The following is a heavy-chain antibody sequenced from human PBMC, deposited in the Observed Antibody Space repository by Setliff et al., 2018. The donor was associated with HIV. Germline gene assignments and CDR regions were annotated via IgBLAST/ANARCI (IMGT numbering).Heavy chain of an antibody. V-gene: IGHV4-39*07. CDR2: IYYSGRT. D-gene: IGHD3-22*01. CDR1: GGSISSSSHY. J-gene: IGHJ4*02. Sequence: SETLSLTCTVSGGSISSSSHYWGWIRQPPGEGLEWIGSIYYSGRTYYNPSLKSRGTISIDTPKNQFSLKLISVTAADTAVYYCARGEPPASRSGLLYWGQGMLVTVSS. CDR3: ARGEPPASRSGLLY.